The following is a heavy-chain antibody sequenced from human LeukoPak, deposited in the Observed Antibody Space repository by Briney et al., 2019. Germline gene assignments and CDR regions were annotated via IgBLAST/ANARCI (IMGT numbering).Heavy chain of an antibody. J-gene: IGHJ4*02. V-gene: IGHV1-46*01. CDR1: GYTFTSYY. CDR3: ARANAFDY. D-gene: IGHD2-8*01. CDR2: INPSGGST. Sequence: EASVKVSCKASGYTFTSYYMHCVRQAPGQGLEWMGIINPSGGSTSYAQKFQGRVTMTRDTSTGTVYLELRRLRSEDTAVYYCARANAFDYWGQGTLVTVSS.